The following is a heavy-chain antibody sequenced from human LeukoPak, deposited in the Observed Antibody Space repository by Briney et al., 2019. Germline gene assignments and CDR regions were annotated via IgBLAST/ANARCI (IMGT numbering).Heavy chain of an antibody. J-gene: IGHJ3*02. CDR1: GFTFSSYA. V-gene: IGHV3-23*01. D-gene: IGHD1-26*01. CDR2: ISGSGGST. Sequence: GGSPRLSCAASGFTFSSYAMSWVRQAPGKGLEWVSAISGSGGSTYYADSVKGRFTISRDNSKNTLYLQMNSLRAEDTAVYYCAKDRILVVGAPRGGAFDAFDIWGQGTMVTVSS. CDR3: AKDRILVVGAPRGGAFDAFDI.